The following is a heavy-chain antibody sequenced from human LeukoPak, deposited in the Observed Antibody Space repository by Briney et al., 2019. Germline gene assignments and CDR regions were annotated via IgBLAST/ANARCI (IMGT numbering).Heavy chain of an antibody. CDR3: ARDKVPHCSSTSCYVSYYYYGMDV. Sequence: ASVKVSCKASGGTFSSYAISWVRQAPGQGLEWMGGIIPIFGTANYAQKFQGRVTITAGESTSTAYMELSSLRSEDTAVYYCARDKVPHCSSTSCYVSYYYYGMDVWGKGTTVTVSS. CDR1: GGTFSSYA. J-gene: IGHJ6*04. V-gene: IGHV1-69*13. D-gene: IGHD2-2*01. CDR2: IIPIFGTA.